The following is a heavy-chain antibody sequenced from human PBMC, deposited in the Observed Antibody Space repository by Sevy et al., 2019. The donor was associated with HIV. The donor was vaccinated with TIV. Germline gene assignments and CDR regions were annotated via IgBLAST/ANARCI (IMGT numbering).Heavy chain of an antibody. J-gene: IGHJ5*02. CDR3: AREGSQRITIFGVVITNWFDP. Sequence: SETLSLTCAVYGGSFSGYYWSWIRQPPGKGLEWIGEINHSGSTNYNPSLKSRDTISVDTSKNQFSLKLGSVTAADTAVYYCAREGSQRITIFGVVITNWFDPWGQGTLVTVSS. CDR2: INHSGST. V-gene: IGHV4-34*01. D-gene: IGHD3-3*01. CDR1: GGSFSGYY.